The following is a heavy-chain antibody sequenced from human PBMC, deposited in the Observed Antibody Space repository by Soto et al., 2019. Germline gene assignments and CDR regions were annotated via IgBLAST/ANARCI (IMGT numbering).Heavy chain of an antibody. D-gene: IGHD2-2*01. Sequence: QVQLVQSGAEVKKPGASVKVSCKASGYTFTSYGISWVRQAPGQGLEWMGWISAYNGNTNYAQKLQGRVTMTTDTSSGTAYMELRRLRSDDTAVYYCARTGPSSTRVLVSWFFRFDPWGQGTLVTVSS. V-gene: IGHV1-18*04. J-gene: IGHJ5*02. CDR2: ISAYNGNT. CDR1: GYTFTSYG. CDR3: ARTGPSSTRVLVSWFFRFDP.